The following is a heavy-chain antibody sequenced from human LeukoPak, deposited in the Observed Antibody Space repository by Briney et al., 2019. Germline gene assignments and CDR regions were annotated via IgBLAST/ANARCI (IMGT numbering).Heavy chain of an antibody. V-gene: IGHV4-59*01. D-gene: IGHD6-19*01. Sequence: SETLSLTCTVSGVSISSYYWSWIRQPPGKGLEWIGYIYYSGSTNYNPSLKSRVTISVDTSKNQFSLKLSSVTAADTAVYYCARGYSSALGPFDCWGQGTLVTVSS. CDR1: GVSISSYY. J-gene: IGHJ4*02. CDR2: IYYSGST. CDR3: ARGYSSALGPFDC.